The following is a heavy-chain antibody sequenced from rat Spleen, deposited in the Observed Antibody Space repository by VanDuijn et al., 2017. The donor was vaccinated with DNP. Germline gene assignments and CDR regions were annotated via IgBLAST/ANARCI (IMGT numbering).Heavy chain of an antibody. Sequence: EVQLVESGGGLVQPGRSLKLSCAASGFIFSDYNMAWVRQAPNKGLEWVATISYDGSITHYRDSVKGRFTISRDNAKNTLYLQMDSLKSEDTATYYCARPYAWGQGVMVTVSS. J-gene: IGHJ2*01. V-gene: IGHV5-7*01. CDR2: ISYDGSIT. CDR3: ARPYA. CDR1: GFIFSDYN.